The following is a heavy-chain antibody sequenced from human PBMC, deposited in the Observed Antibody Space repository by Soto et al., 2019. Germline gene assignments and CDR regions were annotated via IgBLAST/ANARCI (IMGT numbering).Heavy chain of an antibody. CDR3: ARGPIRYFDWSYYYYGMDV. CDR1: GYTFTSYD. V-gene: IGHV1-8*01. D-gene: IGHD3-9*01. J-gene: IGHJ6*02. Sequence: QVQLVQSVAEVKKPGASVKVSCKASGYTFTSYDLNWVRQATGQGLEWMGWMNPTSGNTGYAQKFQGRVTMTRNTSISTAYMELSSLRSEDTAVYYCARGPIRYFDWSYYYYGMDVWGQGTTVTVSS. CDR2: MNPTSGNT.